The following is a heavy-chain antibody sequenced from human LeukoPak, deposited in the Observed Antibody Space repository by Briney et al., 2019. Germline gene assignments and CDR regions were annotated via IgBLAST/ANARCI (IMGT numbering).Heavy chain of an antibody. D-gene: IGHD3-22*01. J-gene: IGHJ4*02. CDR2: ISDSGDTT. CDR1: GFTFTTYT. V-gene: IGHV3-21*01. CDR3: ARVQYYYDSSGYLDY. Sequence: GGSLRLSCAASGFTFTTYTMRWVRQAPGKGLEWVSAISDSGDTTYYADSVKGRFTISRDNAKNSLYLQMNSLRAEDTAVYYCARVQYYYDSSGYLDYWGQGTLVTVSS.